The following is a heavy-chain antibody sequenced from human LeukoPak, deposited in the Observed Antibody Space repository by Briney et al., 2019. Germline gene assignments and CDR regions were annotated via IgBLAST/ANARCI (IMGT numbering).Heavy chain of an antibody. CDR1: GYSFTSYW. D-gene: IGHD5-24*01. Sequence: HGESLKISCKGSGYSFTSYWIGWVRQMPGKGLEWMGIIYPGDSDTRYSPSFQGQVTISADKSISTAYLQWSSLKASDTAMYYCARHGDGYNPCYYYGMDVWGQGTTVTVSS. CDR3: ARHGDGYNPCYYYGMDV. V-gene: IGHV5-51*01. J-gene: IGHJ6*02. CDR2: IYPGDSDT.